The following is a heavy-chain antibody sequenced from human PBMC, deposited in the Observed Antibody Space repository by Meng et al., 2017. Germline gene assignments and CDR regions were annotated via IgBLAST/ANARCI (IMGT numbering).Heavy chain of an antibody. J-gene: IGHJ4*02. D-gene: IGHD6-19*01. CDR3: ARAHSSGWYSFFDY. CDR2: INTKTGKP. CDR1: GYTFSTNV. V-gene: IGHV7-4-1*02. Sequence: QVQLVQSGSGLKEPGASVKVSCKASGYTFSTNVMNWVRQAPGQGLEWMGWINTKTGKPTYAQGFTGRLAFSLDTSASTAFLQINSLKAEDTAVYYCARAHSSGWYSFFDYWGQGTLVTASS.